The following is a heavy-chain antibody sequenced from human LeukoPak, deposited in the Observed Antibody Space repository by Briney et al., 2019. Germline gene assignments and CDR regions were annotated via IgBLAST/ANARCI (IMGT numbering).Heavy chain of an antibody. V-gene: IGHV5-51*01. J-gene: IGHJ4*02. CDR1: GYSFGTYW. CDR3: ARLTGRQYYFDY. Sequence: GESLKISCKGSGYSFGTYWFAWVRQMPGKGLEWMGIIFPDDSDTRYSPSFRGQVTISADKSISTAYLQWSSLKASDTAMYYCARLTGRQYYFDYWGQGTLVTVSS. D-gene: IGHD3-9*01. CDR2: IFPDDSDT.